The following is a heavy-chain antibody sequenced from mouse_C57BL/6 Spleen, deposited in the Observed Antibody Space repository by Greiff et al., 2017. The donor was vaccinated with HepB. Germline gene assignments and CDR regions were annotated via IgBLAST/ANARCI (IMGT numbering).Heavy chain of an antibody. D-gene: IGHD1-1*01. Sequence: VQLQQSVAELVRPGASVKLSCTASGFNIKDDYMHWVKQRPEQGLEWIGWIDPENGDTEYASKFQGKATITADTSSNTAYLQLSSLTSEDTAVYYCTTDYYGSSYGYFDVWGTGTTVTVSS. J-gene: IGHJ1*03. V-gene: IGHV14-4*01. CDR2: IDPENGDT. CDR3: TTDYYGSSYGYFDV. CDR1: GFNIKDDY.